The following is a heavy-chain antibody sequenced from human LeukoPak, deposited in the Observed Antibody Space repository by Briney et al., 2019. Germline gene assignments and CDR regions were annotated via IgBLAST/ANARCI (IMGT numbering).Heavy chain of an antibody. D-gene: IGHD6-13*01. V-gene: IGHV4-59*01. CDR2: IYYSGST. CDR1: GVSISSYN. Sequence: SETLSLTCAVSGVSISSYNWSWIRQPPGKGLEWMGYIYYSGSTNYYPSLESRATTTVDTSKNNFFFLRSSMTAAHTSGYYFARHIAAAGPVDNWGQRTLVTVSS. J-gene: IGHJ4*02. CDR3: ARHIAAAGPVDN.